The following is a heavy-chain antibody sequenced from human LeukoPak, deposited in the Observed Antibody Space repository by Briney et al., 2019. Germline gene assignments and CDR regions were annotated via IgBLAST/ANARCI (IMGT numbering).Heavy chain of an antibody. D-gene: IGHD5-24*01. V-gene: IGHV1-58*02. CDR3: AAAPIEMQQRGFDY. J-gene: IGHJ4*02. CDR2: IVVASGNT. CDR1: GFTFTNSA. Sequence: SVKVSCKASGFTFTNSAMQWVRPARGQRLEWIGWIVVASGNTKYAQKFQERVTITRDMSTSTAYMELSSLRAEDTAVYYCAAAPIEMQQRGFDYWGQGTLVTVSS.